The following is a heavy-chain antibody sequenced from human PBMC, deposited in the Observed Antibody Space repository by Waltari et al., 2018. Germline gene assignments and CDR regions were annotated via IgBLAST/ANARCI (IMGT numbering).Heavy chain of an antibody. CDR2: VNPNRGDT. J-gene: IGHJ6*03. D-gene: IGHD1-26*01. CDR1: GYTFTNYN. Sequence: QVQLVQSGAEVKKPGASVKVSCKSSGYTFTNYNIIWVRQATGQGLEWMGWVNPNRGDTGYAQKFQGRVTITSNTSAGTAYMELSSLTSEDTAVYYCARAKEDWEDAHYFYYLDVWGRGTTVTVSS. V-gene: IGHV1-8*02. CDR3: ARAKEDWEDAHYFYYLDV.